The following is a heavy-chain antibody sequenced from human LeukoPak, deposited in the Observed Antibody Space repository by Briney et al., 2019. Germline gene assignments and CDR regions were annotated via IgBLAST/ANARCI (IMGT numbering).Heavy chain of an antibody. J-gene: IGHJ6*03. CDR1: GGSISSYY. Sequence: SETLSLTCTVSGGSISSYYWSWIRQPAGKGLEWIGRIYTSGSTNYNPSLKSRVTMSVDTSKNQFSLKLSSVTAADTAVYYCARGRLELRNYYYYMDVWGKGTTVTVSS. CDR3: ARGRLELRNYYYYMDV. D-gene: IGHD1-7*01. V-gene: IGHV4-4*07. CDR2: IYTSGST.